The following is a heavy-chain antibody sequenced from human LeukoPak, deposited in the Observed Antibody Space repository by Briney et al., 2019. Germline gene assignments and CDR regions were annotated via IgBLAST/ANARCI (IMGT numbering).Heavy chain of an antibody. D-gene: IGHD3-22*01. CDR3: GRHKYDRSGHNWFDP. J-gene: IGHJ5*02. Sequence: ASVKVSCKASGYTFSGYYIHWVRQAPGQGLEWMGWFNPNSGGTNYAQKFQGRVTMTRDTSISTAYMELSRLRSDDTAVYYCGRHKYDRSGHNWFDPWGQGTLVTVSS. CDR1: GYTFSGYY. CDR2: FNPNSGGT. V-gene: IGHV1-2*02.